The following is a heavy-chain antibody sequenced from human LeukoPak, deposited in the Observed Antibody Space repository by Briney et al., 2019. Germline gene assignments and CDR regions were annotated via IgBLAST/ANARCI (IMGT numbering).Heavy chain of an antibody. D-gene: IGHD3-10*01. CDR3: AKGIWFGELLPHLFDY. CDR2: ISSSSSYI. J-gene: IGHJ4*02. CDR1: GFTFSSYS. Sequence: GGSLRLSCAASGFTFSSYSMNWVRQAPGKGLEWVSSISSSSSYIYYADSVKGRFTISRDNAKNSLYLQMNSLRAEDTAVYYCAKGIWFGELLPHLFDYWGQGTLVTASS. V-gene: IGHV3-21*01.